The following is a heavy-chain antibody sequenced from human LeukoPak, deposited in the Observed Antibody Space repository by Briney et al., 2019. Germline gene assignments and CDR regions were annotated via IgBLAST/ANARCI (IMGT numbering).Heavy chain of an antibody. CDR3: ARAHYDILTGYLTWFDP. J-gene: IGHJ5*02. CDR2: IYYSGST. Sequence: SETLSLTCTVSGGSISSSSYYWGWIRQPPGKGLEWIGSIYYSGSTYYNPSLKSRVTISVDTSRNQFSLKLSSVTAADTAVYYCARAHYDILTGYLTWFDPWGQGTLVTVSS. CDR1: GGSISSSSYY. V-gene: IGHV4-39*07. D-gene: IGHD3-9*01.